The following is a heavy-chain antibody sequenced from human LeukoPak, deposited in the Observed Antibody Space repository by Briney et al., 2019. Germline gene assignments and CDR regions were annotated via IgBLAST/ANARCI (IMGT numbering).Heavy chain of an antibody. Sequence: PSETLSLTCTVSGGSISSGGYYWSWIRQHPGKGLEWIGYIYYSGSTYYNPSLKSRVTISVDTSKNQFSLKLSSVTAADTAVYYCASAIPYYDSSGYYPWYLDYWGQGTLVTVSS. D-gene: IGHD3-22*01. CDR3: ASAIPYYDSSGYYPWYLDY. CDR1: GGSISSGGYY. V-gene: IGHV4-31*03. J-gene: IGHJ4*02. CDR2: IYYSGST.